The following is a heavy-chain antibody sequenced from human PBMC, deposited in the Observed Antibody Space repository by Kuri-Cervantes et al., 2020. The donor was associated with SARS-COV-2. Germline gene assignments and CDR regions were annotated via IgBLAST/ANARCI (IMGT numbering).Heavy chain of an antibody. CDR3: ARGGPKNSYSSGPDY. J-gene: IGHJ4*02. Sequence: ASVKVSCKASGYTFTSYGISWVRQAPGQGLEWMGIINPSGGSTSYAQKFQGRVTITADKSTSTAYMELSSLRSEDTAVYYCARGGPKNSYSSGPDYWGQGTLVTVSS. CDR2: INPSGGST. D-gene: IGHD6-19*01. CDR1: GYTFTSYG. V-gene: IGHV1-46*01.